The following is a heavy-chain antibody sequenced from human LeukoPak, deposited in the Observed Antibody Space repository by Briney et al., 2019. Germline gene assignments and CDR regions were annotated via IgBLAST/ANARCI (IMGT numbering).Heavy chain of an antibody. V-gene: IGHV1-2*02. D-gene: IGHD3-9*01. CDR1: GYTFTGYY. CDR2: INPNSGGT. Sequence: ASVKVSCKASGYTFTGYYMHWVRQAPGQGLEWMGWINPNSGGTNYAQKFQGRVTMTRDTSISTAYMELSRLRSDDTAVYYCARGFGSYIYDILTGPYYMDVWGKGTTVTISS. J-gene: IGHJ6*03. CDR3: ARGFGSYIYDILTGPYYMDV.